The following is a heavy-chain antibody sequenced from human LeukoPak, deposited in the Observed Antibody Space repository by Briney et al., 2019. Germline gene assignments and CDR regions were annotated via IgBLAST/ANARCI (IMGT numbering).Heavy chain of an antibody. CDR3: AKDFYILTGYFGRRAGNWFDP. CDR1: GFTFSSYA. Sequence: PGGSLRLSCAASGFTFSSYAMSWVRQAPGKGLEWVSAISGSGGSTYYADSVKGRFTISRDNSKNTLYLQMNSLRAEDTAVYYCAKDFYILTGYFGRRAGNWFDPWAREPWSPSPQ. J-gene: IGHJ5*02. V-gene: IGHV3-23*01. D-gene: IGHD3-9*01. CDR2: ISGSGGST.